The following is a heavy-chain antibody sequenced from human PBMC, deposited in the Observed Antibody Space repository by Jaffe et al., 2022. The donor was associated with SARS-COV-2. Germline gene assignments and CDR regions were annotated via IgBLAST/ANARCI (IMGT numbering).Heavy chain of an antibody. CDR3: ARGLRYPATVTNTVGRGRTTKRNYYYYGMDV. CDR2: INHSGST. Sequence: QVQLQQWGAGLLKPSETLSLTCAVYGGSFSGYYWSWIRQPPGKGLEWIGEINHSGSTNYNPSLKSRVTISVDTSKNQFSLKLSSVTAADTAVYYCARGLRYPATVTNTVGRGRTTKRNYYYYGMDVWGQGTTVTVSS. V-gene: IGHV4-34*01. D-gene: IGHD4-17*01. CDR1: GGSFSGYY. J-gene: IGHJ6*02.